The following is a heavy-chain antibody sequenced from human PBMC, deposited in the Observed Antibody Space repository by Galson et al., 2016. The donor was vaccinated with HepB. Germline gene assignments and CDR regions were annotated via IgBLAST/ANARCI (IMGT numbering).Heavy chain of an antibody. CDR1: GYTFTSYA. CDR2: INTNTGNP. V-gene: IGHV7-4-1*02. J-gene: IGHJ4*02. Sequence: SVKVSCKASGYTFTSYAINWVRQAPGQGLEWLGWINTNTGNPTYAQGFTGRFVFSFDTSVSTASLEISSLKPEDTAVFYCVRWHGFYGDYVGNYWGQGTLVTVSS. CDR3: VRWHGFYGDYVGNY. D-gene: IGHD4-17*01.